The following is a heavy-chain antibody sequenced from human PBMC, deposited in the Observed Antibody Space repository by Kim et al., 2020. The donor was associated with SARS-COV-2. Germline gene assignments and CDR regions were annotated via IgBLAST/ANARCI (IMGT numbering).Heavy chain of an antibody. J-gene: IGHJ3*02. CDR3: ASSPPSASITMIVVAHDAFDI. CDR2: ISSSGSTI. V-gene: IGHV3-11*01. D-gene: IGHD3-22*01. CDR1: GFTFSDYY. Sequence: GGSLRLSCAASGFTFSDYYMSWIRQAPGKGLEWVSYISSSGSTIYYADSVKGRFTISRDNAKNSLYLQMNSLRAEDTAVYYCASSPPSASITMIVVAHDAFDIWGQGTMVTVSS.